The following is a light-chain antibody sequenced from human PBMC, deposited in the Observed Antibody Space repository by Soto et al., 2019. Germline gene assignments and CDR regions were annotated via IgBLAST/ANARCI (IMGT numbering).Light chain of an antibody. CDR1: SSDVGGYKF. J-gene: IGLJ1*01. CDR3: CLYIGATTYV. CDR2: EVT. Sequence: QSVLTQPPSASGSHGQSVTISCTGTSSDVGGYKFVSWYQQHPGKAPRLMIYEVTKRPSGVPDRFSGSKSGDTASLTVSGLQAEDEADYYCCLYIGATTYVFGTGTKVTVL. V-gene: IGLV2-8*01.